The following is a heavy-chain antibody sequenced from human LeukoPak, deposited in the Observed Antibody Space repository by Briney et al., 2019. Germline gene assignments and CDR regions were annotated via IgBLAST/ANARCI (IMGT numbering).Heavy chain of an antibody. CDR2: IYSGGST. V-gene: IGHV3-53*01. J-gene: IGHJ4*02. D-gene: IGHD2-8*02. Sequence: GGSLRLSCAASGFTVSSNYVSWVRQAPGKGLEWISVIYSGGSTYYADSVKGRFTISRDNSKNTLYLQMNSLRAEDTAVYYCARATSLTGPFDYWGQGTLVTVSS. CDR1: GFTVSSNY. CDR3: ARATSLTGPFDY.